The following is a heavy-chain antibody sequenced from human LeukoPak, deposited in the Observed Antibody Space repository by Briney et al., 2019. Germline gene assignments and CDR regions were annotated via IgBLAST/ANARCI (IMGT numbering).Heavy chain of an antibody. CDR1: GFTFSSYG. V-gene: IGHV3-21*01. CDR3: ARAPVVVVAATLYYYYYYMDV. D-gene: IGHD2-15*01. CDR2: ISDSGGST. Sequence: GGTLRLSCAASGFTFSSYGMSWVRQAPGKGLEWVSTISDSGGSTYYADSVKGRFTISRDNAKNSLYLQMNSLRAEDTAVYYCARAPVVVVAATLYYYYYYMDVWGKGTTVTVSS. J-gene: IGHJ6*03.